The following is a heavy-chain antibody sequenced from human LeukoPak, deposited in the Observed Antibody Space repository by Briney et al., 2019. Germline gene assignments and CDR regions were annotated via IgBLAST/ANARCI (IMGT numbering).Heavy chain of an antibody. D-gene: IGHD4-17*01. Sequence: PGGSLRLSCAASGFTLSGCGMHWVRQAPGKGLEWVAFIWYDGRDKYYADSVKGQFTISRDNAKNSLYLQMNSLRAEDTALYYCARDRTVTTSLFDYWGQGTLVTVSS. CDR3: ARDRTVTTSLFDY. CDR1: GFTLSGCG. V-gene: IGHV3-33*01. CDR2: IWYDGRDK. J-gene: IGHJ4*02.